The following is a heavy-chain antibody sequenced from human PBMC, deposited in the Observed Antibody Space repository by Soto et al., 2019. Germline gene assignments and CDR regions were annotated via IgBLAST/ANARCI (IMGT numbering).Heavy chain of an antibody. CDR1: GGSISSSSPY. CDR2: IYYSGTT. Sequence: SETLSLTCTVSGGSISSSSPYWGWIRQPPGKGLEWIGSIYYSGTTYYNPSLKSRVTISVDTSKNQFSLKLSSVTAADTAVYYCARLKDAYNVPFHWGQGTLVTVSS. J-gene: IGHJ4*02. D-gene: IGHD1-1*01. CDR3: ARLKDAYNVPFH. V-gene: IGHV4-39*01.